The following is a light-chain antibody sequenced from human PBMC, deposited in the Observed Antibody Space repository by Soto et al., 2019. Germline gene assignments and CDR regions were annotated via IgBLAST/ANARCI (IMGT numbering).Light chain of an antibody. V-gene: IGLV4-69*01. Sequence: QPVLTQSPSASASLGASVKLTCTRSSGHSSYVIAWHQQQPEKGPRYLMKLNSDGSHSKGDGIPDRFSGSSSGAERYLTISSLQSEDEADYYCQTWGTGIQVFGGGTKLTVL. CDR1: SGHSSYV. CDR2: LNSDGSH. CDR3: QTWGTGIQV. J-gene: IGLJ2*01.